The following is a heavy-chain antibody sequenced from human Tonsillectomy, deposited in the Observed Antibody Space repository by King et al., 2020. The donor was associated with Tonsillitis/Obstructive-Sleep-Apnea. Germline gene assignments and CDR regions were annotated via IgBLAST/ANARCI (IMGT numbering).Heavy chain of an antibody. Sequence: QLQESGSGLVKPSQTLSLTCAVSGGSISSGGYSWSWIRQPPGKGLEWIGYIYHSGSTYYNPSLKSRVTISVDRSKNQFSLKLSSVTAADTAVYYCARGIGGDYVVWFDPWGQGTLVTVSS. V-gene: IGHV4-30-2*01. CDR2: IYHSGST. CDR1: GGSISSGGYS. J-gene: IGHJ5*02. D-gene: IGHD4-17*01. CDR3: ARGIGGDYVVWFDP.